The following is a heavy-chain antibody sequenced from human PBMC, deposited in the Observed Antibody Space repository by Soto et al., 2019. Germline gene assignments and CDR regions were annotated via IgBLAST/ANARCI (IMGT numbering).Heavy chain of an antibody. V-gene: IGHV4-31*03. Sequence: PSDPQSLSYTGSDGNIISVGYYWIWIRQEPGKGLEWIGYIYQNGDTSYNPSLKSRVTISADTSKTQFSLKLSSVTAADTAVYYCARGDSTVSSVFDYWGQGMLVTVSS. CDR3: ARGDSTVSSVFDY. D-gene: IGHD4-17*01. CDR2: IYQNGDT. J-gene: IGHJ4*02. CDR1: DGNIISVGYY.